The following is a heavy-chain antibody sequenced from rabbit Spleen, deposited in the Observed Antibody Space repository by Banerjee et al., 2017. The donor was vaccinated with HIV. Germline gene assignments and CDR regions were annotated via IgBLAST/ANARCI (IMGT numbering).Heavy chain of an antibody. Sequence: QEQLVESGGGLVKPGGTLTLTCTASGFSFSDNYWICWVRQAPGKGLEWIACIDVTKSGSSYYANWAKGRFTISKTSSTTVTLQMTSLTAADTATYFCARDAAGREDFNLWGPGTLVTVS. J-gene: IGHJ4*01. CDR3: ARDAAGREDFNL. D-gene: IGHD4-2*01. CDR2: IDVTKSGSS. V-gene: IGHV1S45*01. CDR1: GFSFSDNYW.